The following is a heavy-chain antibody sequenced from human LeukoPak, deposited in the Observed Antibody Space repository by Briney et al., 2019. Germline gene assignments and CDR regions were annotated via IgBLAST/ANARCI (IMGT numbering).Heavy chain of an antibody. CDR2: IIPIFGTA. CDR1: GGTFSSYA. Sequence: ASVKVSCKASGGTFSSYAISWVRQAPGQGLEWMGGIIPIFGTANYAQKFQGRVTITADKSTSTAYMELSSRRSADTAVYYCARAPVDYGDSRAAFDIWGQGTMVTVSS. CDR3: ARAPVDYGDSRAAFDI. D-gene: IGHD4-17*01. J-gene: IGHJ3*02. V-gene: IGHV1-69*06.